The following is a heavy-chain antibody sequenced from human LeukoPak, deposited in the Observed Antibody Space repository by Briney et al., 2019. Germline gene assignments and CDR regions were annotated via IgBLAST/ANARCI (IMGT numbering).Heavy chain of an antibody. CDR1: GGSISSSNW. CDR3: ARGPLFLQSYFDY. D-gene: IGHD4-11*01. V-gene: IGHV4-4*02. J-gene: IGHJ4*02. Sequence: SETLSLTCAVSGGSISSSNWWSWVRQPPGKGLEWIGEIYHCGSTNYNPSLKSRVTISVDKSKNQFSLKLSSVTAADTAVYYCARGPLFLQSYFDYWGQGTLVTVSS. CDR2: IYHCGST.